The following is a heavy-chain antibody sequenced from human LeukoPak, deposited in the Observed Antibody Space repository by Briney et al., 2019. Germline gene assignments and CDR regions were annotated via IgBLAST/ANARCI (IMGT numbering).Heavy chain of an antibody. J-gene: IGHJ5*02. Sequence: GGSLILSCAASGFTFSSYAMHWVRQAPGKGLEWVAVISYDGSNKYYADSVKGRFTVSRDNAKNSLYLEMNSLRAEDTAVYYCARRGPVGCSGTSCFAGPVDSWGQGTLVTVSS. D-gene: IGHD2-2*01. CDR1: GFTFSSYA. CDR3: ARRGPVGCSGTSCFAGPVDS. V-gene: IGHV3-30-3*01. CDR2: ISYDGSNK.